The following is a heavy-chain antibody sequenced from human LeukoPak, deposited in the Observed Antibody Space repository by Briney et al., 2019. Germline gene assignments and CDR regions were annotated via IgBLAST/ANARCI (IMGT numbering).Heavy chain of an antibody. J-gene: IGHJ4*02. D-gene: IGHD3-9*01. V-gene: IGHV3-21*01. CDR2: ISSSSTYI. Sequence: GGSLRLSCVASGFTFRRYSMIWVRPAPGKRLEWVSSISSSSTYIYYADSVKGRFTIPRDNPNNSLYLQMNSLRADDTAVYYCARDLNYDILTGSLRAYFDSWGQGPLITVSS. CDR3: ARDLNYDILTGSLRAYFDS. CDR1: GFTFRRYS.